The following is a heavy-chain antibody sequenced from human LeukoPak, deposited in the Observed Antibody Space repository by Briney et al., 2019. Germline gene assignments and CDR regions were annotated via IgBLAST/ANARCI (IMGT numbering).Heavy chain of an antibody. CDR3: ARGGPQQLVLRRRSGYYMDV. V-gene: IGHV4-34*01. CDR1: GGSFSGYY. J-gene: IGHJ6*03. Sequence: SETLSLTCAVYGGSFSGYYWSWIRQPPGKGLEWIGEINHSGSTNYNPSLKSRVTISVDTSKNQFSLKLSSVTAADTAVYYCARGGPQQLVLRRRSGYYMDVWGKGTTVTVSS. D-gene: IGHD6-13*01. CDR2: INHSGST.